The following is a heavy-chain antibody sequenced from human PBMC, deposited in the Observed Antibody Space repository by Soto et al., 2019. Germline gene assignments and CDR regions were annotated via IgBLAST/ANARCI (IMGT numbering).Heavy chain of an antibody. CDR1: GYTFTGYY. J-gene: IGHJ6*02. Sequence: QVQLVQSGAEVKKPGASVKVSCKASGYTFTGYYMHWVRQAPGQGLEWMGWINPNSGGTKYAQKFQGWVTMSRDTSISTAYMELSRLRSDDTAVYYCARGTKYYYYGMDVWGQGTTVTVSS. CDR2: INPNSGGT. D-gene: IGHD2-8*01. CDR3: ARGTKYYYYGMDV. V-gene: IGHV1-2*04.